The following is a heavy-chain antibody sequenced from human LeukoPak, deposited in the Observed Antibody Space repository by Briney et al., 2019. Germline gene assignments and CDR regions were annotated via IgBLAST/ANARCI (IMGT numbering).Heavy chain of an antibody. J-gene: IGHJ3*01. CDR2: IFHTGST. V-gene: IGHV4-4*02. Sequence: SATLSLTCSVSGDSISSRNWWTWVRQTPEKGLEVIGEIFHTGSTNYNPSVEGRVTISIDKSRNHFSLMLTSVTAAATALYYCARGMWFDTLFSAFDVWGQGTMVSVSS. CDR3: ARGMWFDTLFSAFDV. CDR1: GDSISSRNW. D-gene: IGHD3-10*01.